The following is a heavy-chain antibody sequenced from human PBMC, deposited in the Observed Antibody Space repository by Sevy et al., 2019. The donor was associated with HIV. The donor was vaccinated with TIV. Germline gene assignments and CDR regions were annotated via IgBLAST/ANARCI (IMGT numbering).Heavy chain of an antibody. CDR3: ARIKGVSSSYAMDV. D-gene: IGHD2-2*01. CDR2: IYSAGTT. CDR1: GPTVGSLS. V-gene: IGHV3-53*01. J-gene: IGHJ6*02. Sequence: GGSLRLSCVASGPTVGSLSINWVRQAPGKGLEWVSLIYSAGTTFYSDSVKGRFTISRDNSNNTLDLQMNSLRAEDTAIYYCARIKGVSSSYAMDVWGQGTTVTVSS.